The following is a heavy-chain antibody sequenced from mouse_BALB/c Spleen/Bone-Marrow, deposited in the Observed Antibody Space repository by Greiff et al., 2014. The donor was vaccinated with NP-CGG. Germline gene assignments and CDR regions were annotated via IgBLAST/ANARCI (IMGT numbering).Heavy chain of an antibody. V-gene: IGHV1S135*01. Sequence: EVQLVESGPELVKPGASVKVSCRASGYAFASYNMHWVKQSHGKSLEWIGYIDPYNGGPRYNQKFKDKATLTVDKSSSTAYMHLNRLTSEDSAVYYCARGRSYYFDYWGQGTILTVSS. CDR1: GYAFASYN. D-gene: IGHD1-1*01. CDR3: ARGRSYYFDY. CDR2: IDPYNGGP. J-gene: IGHJ2*01.